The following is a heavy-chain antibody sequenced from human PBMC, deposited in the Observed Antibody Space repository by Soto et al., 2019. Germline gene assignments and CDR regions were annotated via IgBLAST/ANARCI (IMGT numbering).Heavy chain of an antibody. Sequence: SESMEISCAVCGGCVRGYEGSGIRQPPGKGLEWIGEINHRGSTNYNPSLKSRVTISIDTSKNQFSLELSSVTAADTAVYYCARGGPYYDTSGPTPLLDYWGQGTLVTVSS. CDR2: INHRGST. CDR1: GGCVRGYE. J-gene: IGHJ4*02. D-gene: IGHD3-22*01. V-gene: IGHV4-34*01. CDR3: ARGGPYYDTSGPTPLLDY.